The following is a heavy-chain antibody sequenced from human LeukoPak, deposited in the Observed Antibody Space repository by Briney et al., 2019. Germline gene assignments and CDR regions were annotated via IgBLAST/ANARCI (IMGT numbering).Heavy chain of an antibody. J-gene: IGHJ4*02. V-gene: IGHV3-20*04. CDR3: AREECSSSSCYTFDH. Sequence: PGGSLRLSCATSGFTFTDYGMTWVRQAPGKGLEWVSGISWNGGSTGYADSVKGRFTISRDNAKNSLYLQMNSLRAEDTAVYYCAREECSSSSCYTFDHWGQGTLVTVSS. D-gene: IGHD2-2*02. CDR1: GFTFTDYG. CDR2: ISWNGGST.